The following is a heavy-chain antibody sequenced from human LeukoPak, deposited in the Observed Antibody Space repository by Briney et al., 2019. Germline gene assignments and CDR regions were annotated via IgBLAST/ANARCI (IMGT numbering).Heavy chain of an antibody. CDR2: INHSGST. J-gene: IGHJ4*02. D-gene: IGHD3-22*01. Sequence: PSETLSLTCAVYGGSFSGYYWSWIRQPPGKGLEWIGEINHSGSTNYNPSLKSRVTISVDTSKNQFSLKLSSVTAADTAVYYCARGRYYYDSSGYHDSYYFDYWGQGTLVTVSS. CDR1: GGSFSGYY. V-gene: IGHV4-34*01. CDR3: ARGRYYYDSSGYHDSYYFDY.